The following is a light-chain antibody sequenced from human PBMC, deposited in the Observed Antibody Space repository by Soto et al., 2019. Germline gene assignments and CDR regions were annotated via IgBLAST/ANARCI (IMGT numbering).Light chain of an antibody. CDR3: QQYNNRPPWT. CDR1: QSVSSN. CDR2: GAS. V-gene: IGKV3-15*01. J-gene: IGKJ1*01. Sequence: EIVMTQSPATLSVSPGERATLSCRASQSVSSNLAWYQQKPGQAPRLLIYGASTRAAGIPARFSGSGSGTEFPLTISSLQSEDFAVYYYQQYNNRPPWTFGQGTKVEIK.